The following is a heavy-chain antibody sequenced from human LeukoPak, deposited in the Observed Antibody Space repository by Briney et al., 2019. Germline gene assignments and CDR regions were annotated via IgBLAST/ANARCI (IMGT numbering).Heavy chain of an antibody. D-gene: IGHD1-26*01. CDR3: AREGTDGSYYGFDY. J-gene: IGHJ4*02. CDR2: INPNSGGT. Sequence: GASVKVSCKASGYTFTGYYMHWVRQAPGQGLEWMGWINPNSGGTNYAQEFQGRVTMTRDTSISTAYMELSRLRSDDTAVYYCAREGTDGSYYGFDYWGQGTLVTVSS. V-gene: IGHV1-2*02. CDR1: GYTFTGYY.